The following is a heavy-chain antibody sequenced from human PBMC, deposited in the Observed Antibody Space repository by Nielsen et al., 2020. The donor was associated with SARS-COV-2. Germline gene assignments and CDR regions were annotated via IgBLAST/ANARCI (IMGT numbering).Heavy chain of an antibody. CDR2: TSYDGSRQ. CDR3: AKEVAAADSSDFDY. J-gene: IGHJ4*02. CDR1: GFTFNRFQ. Sequence: GESLKISCAASGFTFNRFQMHWVRQAPGKGLEWVAITSYDGSRQIYADSVKGRFIISRDNSKNTLYLHMNNLRAEDTAVYYCAKEVAAADSSDFDYWGQGTLVTVSS. V-gene: IGHV3-30*04. D-gene: IGHD6-13*01.